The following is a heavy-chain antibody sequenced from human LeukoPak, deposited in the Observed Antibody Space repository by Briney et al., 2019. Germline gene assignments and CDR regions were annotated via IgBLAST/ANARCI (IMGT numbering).Heavy chain of an antibody. Sequence: GGSLRLSCAASGFTVSSYYVTWVRQAPGKGLVWVSRINSDGSSTSYADSVKGRFTISRDNAKNTLYLQMNSLRAEDTAVYYCARESYGGWFDPWGQGTLVTVSS. V-gene: IGHV3-74*01. CDR2: INSDGSST. D-gene: IGHD1-26*01. CDR3: ARESYGGWFDP. CDR1: GFTVSSYY. J-gene: IGHJ5*02.